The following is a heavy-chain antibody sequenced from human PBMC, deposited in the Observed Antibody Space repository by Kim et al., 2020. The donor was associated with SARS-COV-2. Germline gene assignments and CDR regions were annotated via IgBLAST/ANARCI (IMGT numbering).Heavy chain of an antibody. V-gene: IGHV5-10-1*01. CDR3: ARSGGGIEDY. J-gene: IGHJ4*02. Sequence: GESLKISCKGSGYSFTSYWISWVRQMPGKGLEWMGRIDPSDSYTNYSPSFQGHFTISADKSISTAYLQWSSLKASDTAMYYCARSGGGIEDYWGQGTLVTVSS. CDR1: GYSFTSYW. CDR2: IDPSDSYT. D-gene: IGHD2-15*01.